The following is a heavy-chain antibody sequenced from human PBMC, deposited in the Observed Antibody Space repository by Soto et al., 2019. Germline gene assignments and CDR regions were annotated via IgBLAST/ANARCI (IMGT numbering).Heavy chain of an antibody. Sequence: QVQLVQSGAEVKKPESSVKVSCKAPGGTFNTYAISWVRQAPGQGLEWMGGIIPMLGTANYAQRFQDRVTITADESTNTVYMELSSLRSEDTALYFCASGIQLWLRRINNGYSGWGQGTLVTVSS. CDR1: GGTFNTYA. D-gene: IGHD5-18*01. J-gene: IGHJ4*02. V-gene: IGHV1-69*12. CDR2: IIPMLGTA. CDR3: ASGIQLWLRRINNGYSG.